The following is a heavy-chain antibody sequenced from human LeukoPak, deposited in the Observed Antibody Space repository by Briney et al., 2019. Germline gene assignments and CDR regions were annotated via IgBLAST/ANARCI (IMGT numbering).Heavy chain of an antibody. J-gene: IGHJ4*02. CDR3: ARDGIQLWSPYFDY. CDR1: GGSISSGSYY. Sequence: TPSQTLSLTCTASGGSISSGSYYWSWIRQPAGKGLEWIGRIYTSGSTNYNPSLKSRVTISVDTSKNQFSLKLSSVTAADTAVYYCARDGIQLWSPYFDYWGQGTLVTVSS. D-gene: IGHD5-18*01. V-gene: IGHV4-61*02. CDR2: IYTSGST.